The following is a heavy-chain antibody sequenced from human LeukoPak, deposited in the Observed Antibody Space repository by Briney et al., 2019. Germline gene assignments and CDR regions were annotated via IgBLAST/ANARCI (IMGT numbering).Heavy chain of an antibody. CDR1: GGSISSYY. D-gene: IGHD6-13*01. CDR3: ARDLRYSSSFDY. J-gene: IGHJ4*02. Sequence: PSETLSLTCTVSGGSISSYYWSWIRQPAGKGLEWIGSIYYSGSTYYNPSLKSRVTISVDTSKNQFSLKLSSVTAADTAVYYCARDLRYSSSFDYWGQGTLVTVSS. V-gene: IGHV4-4*07. CDR2: IYYSGST.